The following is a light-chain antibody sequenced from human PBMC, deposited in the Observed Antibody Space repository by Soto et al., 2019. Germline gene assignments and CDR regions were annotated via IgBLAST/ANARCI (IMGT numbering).Light chain of an antibody. CDR2: GAS. V-gene: IGKV3D-7*01. CDR3: QQYKNWPL. J-gene: IGKJ5*01. CDR1: QTLSGSF. Sequence: EFVMTQSPATLSLSPGERATLSCRASQTLSGSFLSWYQQKPGQAPRLLIYGASTRATGIPVRFSGSGFGTEFTLTISSLQSEDFAGYYCQQYKNWPLFGQGTRLEI.